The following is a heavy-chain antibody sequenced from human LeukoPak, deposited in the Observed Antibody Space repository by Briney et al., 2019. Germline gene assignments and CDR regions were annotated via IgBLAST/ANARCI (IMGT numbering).Heavy chain of an antibody. CDR1: GYTLNSYS. Sequence: ASVKVCCKASGYTLNSYSMQWVRQAPGQGLEWMGIINPSGGSTRYGQKFQGRVTMTRDTSTSTVYMELRSLRSEDTAVYYCVRNGSSDYGDYWGQGTPVTLSS. D-gene: IGHD2-2*01. CDR2: INPSGGST. CDR3: VRNGSSDYGDY. V-gene: IGHV1-46*03. J-gene: IGHJ4*02.